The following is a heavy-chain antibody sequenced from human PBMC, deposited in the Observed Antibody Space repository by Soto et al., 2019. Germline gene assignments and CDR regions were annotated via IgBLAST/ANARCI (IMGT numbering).Heavy chain of an antibody. Sequence: SETLSLTCTVSGGSISSSSYYWGWIRQPPGKGLEWIGSIYYSGSTYYNPSLKSRVTISVDTSKNQFSLKLSSVTAADTAVYYCARHMFITGYSSGWYYFDYWGQGTLVTVSS. J-gene: IGHJ4*02. CDR2: IYYSGST. CDR3: ARHMFITGYSSGWYYFDY. V-gene: IGHV4-39*01. CDR1: GGSISSSSYY. D-gene: IGHD6-19*01.